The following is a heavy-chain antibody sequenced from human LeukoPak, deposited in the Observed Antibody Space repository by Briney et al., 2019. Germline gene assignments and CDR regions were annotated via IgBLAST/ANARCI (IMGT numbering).Heavy chain of an antibody. Sequence: SETLSLTCTVSGGSISSSSYYWSWIRQPAGKGLEWIGRIYTSGSTNYNPSLKSRVTMSVDTSKNQFSLKLSSVTAADTAVYYCARDYRAAAGNWFDPWGQGTLVTVSS. J-gene: IGHJ5*02. CDR3: ARDYRAAAGNWFDP. D-gene: IGHD6-13*01. CDR2: IYTSGST. V-gene: IGHV4-61*02. CDR1: GGSISSSSYY.